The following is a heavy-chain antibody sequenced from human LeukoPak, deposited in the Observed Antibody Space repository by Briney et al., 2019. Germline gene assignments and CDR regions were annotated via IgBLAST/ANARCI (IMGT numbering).Heavy chain of an antibody. Sequence: PSETLSLTCTVSGGSISSYYWSWIRQPPGKGLEWIGYIYYSGSTHSNPSLRSRVTISMDTSNNQFSLKLTSVTAADTAVYYCARHRAYYDSGPFDYWGQGSLVTVSS. J-gene: IGHJ4*02. CDR3: ARHRAYYDSGPFDY. CDR2: IYYSGST. V-gene: IGHV4-59*08. D-gene: IGHD3-16*01. CDR1: GGSISSYY.